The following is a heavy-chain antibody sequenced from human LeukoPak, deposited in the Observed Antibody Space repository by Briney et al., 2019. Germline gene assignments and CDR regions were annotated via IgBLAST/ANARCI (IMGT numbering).Heavy chain of an antibody. Sequence: PGGSLRLSCAASGFTFSSYSMNGVRQAPGKGLEWVSFISSSSIYIYYADSVKGRFTISRDNAKNSLYLQMNSLRAEDTAVYYCARDYELDSSGWRVDYWGQGTLVTVSS. J-gene: IGHJ4*01. CDR2: ISSSSIYI. CDR3: ARDYELDSSGWRVDY. V-gene: IGHV3-21*01. CDR1: GFTFSSYS. D-gene: IGHD6-19*01.